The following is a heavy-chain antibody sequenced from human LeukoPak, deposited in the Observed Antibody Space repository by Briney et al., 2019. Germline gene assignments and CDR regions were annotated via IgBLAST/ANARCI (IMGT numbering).Heavy chain of an antibody. CDR2: INHSGST. J-gene: IGHJ4*02. CDR1: GGSFGGYY. CDR3: ARSVKFDY. D-gene: IGHD5/OR15-5a*01. V-gene: IGHV4-34*01. Sequence: PSETLSLTCAVYGGSFGGYYWSWIRQPPGKGLEWIGEINHSGSTNYNPSLKSRVTISVDTSKNQFSLKLSSVTAADTAVYYCARSVKFDYWGQGTLVTVSS.